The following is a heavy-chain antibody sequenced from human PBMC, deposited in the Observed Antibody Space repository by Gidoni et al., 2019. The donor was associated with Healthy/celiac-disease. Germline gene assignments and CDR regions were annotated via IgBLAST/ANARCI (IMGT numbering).Heavy chain of an antibody. J-gene: IGHJ4*02. D-gene: IGHD3-16*02. CDR2: INHSGST. CDR3: ARVILDYDYIWGSYRQGYYFDY. CDR1: GGSFSGYY. Sequence: QVQLQQWGAGLLKPSETLSLTCAVYGGSFSGYYWSWIRQPPGKGLEWIGEINHSGSTNYNPSLKRRVTISVDTSKNQFSLKLSSVTAADTAVYYCARVILDYDYIWGSYRQGYYFDYWGQGTLVTVSS. V-gene: IGHV4-34*01.